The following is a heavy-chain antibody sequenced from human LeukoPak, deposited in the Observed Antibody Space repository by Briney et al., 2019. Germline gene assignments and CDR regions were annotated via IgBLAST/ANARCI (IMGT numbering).Heavy chain of an antibody. V-gene: IGHV4-34*01. CDR2: INHSGST. CDR1: GGSFSGYY. CDR3: GVKKGSSWYETPYYYYYMDV. D-gene: IGHD6-13*01. Sequence: KSSETLSLTCAVYGGSFSGYYWSWIRQPPGKGLEWIGEINHSGSTNYNPSLKSRVTISVDTSKNQFSLKLSSVTAADTAVYHCGVKKGSSWYETPYYYYYMDVWGKGTTVAVSS. J-gene: IGHJ6*03.